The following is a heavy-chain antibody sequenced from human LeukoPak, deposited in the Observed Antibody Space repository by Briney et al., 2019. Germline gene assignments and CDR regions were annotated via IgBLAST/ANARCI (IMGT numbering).Heavy chain of an antibody. CDR3: ARHSIAAHLGEWLDP. CDR2: LYPGDSDT. D-gene: IGHD6-13*01. V-gene: IGHV5-51*01. CDR1: RYTFTCYR. Sequence: PGESVTISCAACRYTFTCYRMAWLPQMPGKGLEGLGNLYPGDSDTRYRSPFQGKVTISADKSISSAYLQWSSLKASDTAMYYCARHSIAAHLGEWLDPWGEGTLLSVSS. J-gene: IGHJ5*02.